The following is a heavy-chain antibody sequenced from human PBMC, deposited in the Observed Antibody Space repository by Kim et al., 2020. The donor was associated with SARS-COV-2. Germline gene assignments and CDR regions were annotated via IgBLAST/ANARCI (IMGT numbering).Heavy chain of an antibody. D-gene: IGHD6-19*01. J-gene: IGHJ4*02. Sequence: NYEQKYQSRVTTTADETTSTAYMGLSSLRSEDTAVYYCAGDRSSSGRFDYWGQGTLVTVSS. CDR3: AGDRSSSGRFDY. V-gene: IGHV1-69*01.